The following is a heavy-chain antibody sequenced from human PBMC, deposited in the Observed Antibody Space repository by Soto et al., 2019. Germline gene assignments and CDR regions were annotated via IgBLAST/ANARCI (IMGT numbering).Heavy chain of an antibody. Sequence: LRLSCAATGFTFGFNALSWVRQAPGKGLEWVSSISAGGVSTNYADSVKGRFTISRDNSKNTLYLQMNSLRAEDTAVYYCARGSSALNYYYYGMDVWGQGTTVTVSS. CDR1: GFTFGFNA. D-gene: IGHD6-6*01. CDR3: ARGSSALNYYYYGMDV. V-gene: IGHV3-23*01. CDR2: ISAGGVST. J-gene: IGHJ6*02.